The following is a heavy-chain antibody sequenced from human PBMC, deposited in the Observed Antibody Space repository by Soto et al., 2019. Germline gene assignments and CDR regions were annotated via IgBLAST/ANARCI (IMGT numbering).Heavy chain of an antibody. Sequence: QVQLVQSGAEVKKPGASVKVSCKASGFTFTNHDINWVRQATGQGHEWMGWMIPNSGNSGYAHKFQGRVTMNTGTSIRTAYMGLSSQRSEDTAVYYCAGGGDRDSSGYYYDDYWGQGTLVIVSS. V-gene: IGHV1-8*01. D-gene: IGHD3-22*01. CDR2: MIPNSGNS. CDR1: GFTFTNHD. J-gene: IGHJ4*02. CDR3: AGGGDRDSSGYYYDDY.